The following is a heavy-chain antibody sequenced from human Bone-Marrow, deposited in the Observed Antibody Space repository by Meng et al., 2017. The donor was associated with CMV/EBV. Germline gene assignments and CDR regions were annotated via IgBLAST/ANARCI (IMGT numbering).Heavy chain of an antibody. D-gene: IGHD3-3*01. Sequence: SETLSLTCTVSGGSISSSSYYWGWIRQPPGKGLEWIGYIYYSGSTNYNPSLKSRVTISVDTSKNQFSLKLSSVTAADTAVYYCVTFDFWSGYYTVGRFDYWGQGTLVTVSS. J-gene: IGHJ4*02. CDR1: GGSISSSSYY. V-gene: IGHV4-61*05. CDR3: VTFDFWSGYYTVGRFDY. CDR2: IYYSGST.